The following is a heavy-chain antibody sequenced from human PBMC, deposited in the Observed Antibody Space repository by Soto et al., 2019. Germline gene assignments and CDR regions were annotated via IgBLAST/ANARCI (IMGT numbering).Heavy chain of an antibody. CDR1: GYRFCNYW. Sequence: XESLKISWKASGYRFCNYWIVWVRQMPGKGLELMGIIYPDDSDTRYSPAFQGQVTISADKSITTAYLQWRSLKASDTAMYYCARFHSGRDPKWFDSWGQGTLVTVSS. CDR3: ARFHSGRDPKWFDS. V-gene: IGHV5-51*01. D-gene: IGHD1-26*01. J-gene: IGHJ5*01. CDR2: IYPDDSDT.